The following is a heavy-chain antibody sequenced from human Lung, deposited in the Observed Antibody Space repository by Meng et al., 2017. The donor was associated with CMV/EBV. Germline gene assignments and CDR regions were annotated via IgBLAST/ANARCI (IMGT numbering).Heavy chain of an antibody. D-gene: IGHD3-22*01. CDR3: VREGGQWFY. CDR1: GFTFSNYW. J-gene: IGHJ4*02. Sequence: EVELGGAGGGLVQRGGSLRLSCAASGFTFSNYWMHWVRQVPGKAPVWVSRIDSQESSMTYADSVKGRFTVSRDNGKNTLYLQMNSLRIEDTAVYYCVREGGQWFYWGQGTLVTVSS. CDR2: IDSQESSM. V-gene: IGHV3-74*03.